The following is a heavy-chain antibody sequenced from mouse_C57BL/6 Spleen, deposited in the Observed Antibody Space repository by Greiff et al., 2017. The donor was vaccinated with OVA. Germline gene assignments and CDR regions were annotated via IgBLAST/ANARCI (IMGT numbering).Heavy chain of an antibody. CDR1: GYTFTSYC. J-gene: IGHJ3*01. Sequence: QVQLQQPGAELVKPGASVKLSCKASGYTFTSYCMHWVKQRPGQGLEWIGNINPGNGGTNYNEKFKSKATLTVDKSSSTAYMQLSSLTSEDAAVYYCARDTTASWFAYWGQGTLVTVSA. V-gene: IGHV1-53*01. CDR3: ARDTTASWFAY. D-gene: IGHD1-2*01. CDR2: INPGNGGT.